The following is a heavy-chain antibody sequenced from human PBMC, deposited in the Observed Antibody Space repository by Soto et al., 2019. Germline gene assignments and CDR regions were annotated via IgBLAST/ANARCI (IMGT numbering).Heavy chain of an antibody. CDR3: ARGGAMGVDY. CDR2: IDGAAATT. J-gene: IGHJ4*02. V-gene: IGHV3-74*01. CDR1: GFTFNNKW. D-gene: IGHD1-26*01. Sequence: GGSLRLSCTASGFTFNNKWMHWVRQAPGKGLVWLSRIDGAAATTNYADSVKGRSTISRDNAKNIVFLHVNGLTDEDTAVYYCARGGAMGVDYWGQGTLVTVSS.